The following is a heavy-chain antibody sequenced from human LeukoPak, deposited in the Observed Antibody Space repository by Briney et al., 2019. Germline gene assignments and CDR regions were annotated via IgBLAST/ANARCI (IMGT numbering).Heavy chain of an antibody. V-gene: IGHV4-34*01. D-gene: IGHD3-10*01. CDR2: INHSGST. J-gene: IGHJ6*04. CDR3: ARGSYYGSGGKKSPNYYYYGMDV. Sequence: PSETLSPTCAVYGGSFGGYYWSWIRQPPGKGLEWIGEINHSGSTNYNPSLKSRVTISVDTSKNQFSLKLSSVTAADTAVYYCARGSYYGSGGKKSPNYYYYGMDVWGKGTTVTVSS. CDR1: GGSFGGYY.